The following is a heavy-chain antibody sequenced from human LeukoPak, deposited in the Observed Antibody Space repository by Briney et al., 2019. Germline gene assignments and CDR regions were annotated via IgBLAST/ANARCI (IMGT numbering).Heavy chain of an antibody. CDR2: INSDGSST. V-gene: IGHV3-74*01. J-gene: IGHJ5*02. Sequence: GGSLRLSCAASGFTFSSYWMHWVRQAPGKGLVWVSRINSDGSSTSYADSVKGRFTISRDNAKNTLYLQMNSLRAEDTAVYYCARANYDSSGYYYDPWGQGTLVTVSS. D-gene: IGHD3-22*01. CDR1: GFTFSSYW. CDR3: ARANYDSSGYYYDP.